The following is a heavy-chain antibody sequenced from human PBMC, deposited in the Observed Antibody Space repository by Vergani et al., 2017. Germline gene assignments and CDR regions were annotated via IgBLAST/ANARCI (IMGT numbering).Heavy chain of an antibody. CDR2: ISARYPNT. D-gene: IGHD3-22*01. J-gene: IGHJ4*02. Sequence: EVQLLQSGGGVIQPGGSVRLSCAASGFTFSACPMTWVRQAPGKGLGWVSAISARYPNTYYADSVKGRFTISRDNSKNMLYLQMNSLRAEDTAVYYFARLSYDTTPYLQGGYDCWGQGTLVSVSS. V-gene: IGHV3-23*01. CDR3: ARLSYDTTPYLQGGYDC. CDR1: GFTFSACP.